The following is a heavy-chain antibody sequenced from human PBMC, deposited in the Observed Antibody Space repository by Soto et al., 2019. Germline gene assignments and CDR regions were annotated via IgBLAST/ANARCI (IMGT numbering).Heavy chain of an antibody. J-gene: IGHJ4*02. V-gene: IGHV4-39*01. Sequence: QLQLQESGPGLVKPSETLSLTCTVSGGSISSSSYYWGWIRQPPGKGLEWIGSIYYSGSTYYNPSLKIRVTISVDTSKNQFSLKLSSVTAADTAVYYCARHTYYYGSGSYPSYWGQGTLVTVSS. CDR1: GGSISSSSYY. CDR3: ARHTYYYGSGSYPSY. CDR2: IYYSGST. D-gene: IGHD3-10*01.